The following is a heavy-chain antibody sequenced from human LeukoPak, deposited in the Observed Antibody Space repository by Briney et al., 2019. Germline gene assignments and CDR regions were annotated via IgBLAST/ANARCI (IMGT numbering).Heavy chain of an antibody. D-gene: IGHD3-22*01. CDR2: IYHSGST. Sequence: SETLSLTCAVSGGSISSSNWWSWVRQPPGKGLEWIGEIYHSGSTNYNPSLKSRVTISVDKSKNQFSLKLSSVTAADTAVYYCASRPYYYDSSGYSWGQGTLVTVSS. J-gene: IGHJ5*02. CDR1: GGSISSSNW. CDR3: ASRPYYYDSSGYS. V-gene: IGHV4-4*02.